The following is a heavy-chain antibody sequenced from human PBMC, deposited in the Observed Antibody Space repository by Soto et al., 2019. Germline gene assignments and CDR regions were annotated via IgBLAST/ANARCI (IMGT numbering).Heavy chain of an antibody. CDR3: ARVAGDTDMVFYYYGIDV. D-gene: IGHD5-18*01. V-gene: IGHV4-38-2*01. CDR1: GYSISSGYY. CDR2: IYHSGST. Sequence: SETLSLTCAVSGYSISSGYYWGWIRQPPGKGLEWIGSIYHSGSTYYNPSLKSRVTISVDTSKNQFSLKLSSVTAADTAVYYCARVAGDTDMVFYYYGIDVWGQGTTVTVSS. J-gene: IGHJ6*02.